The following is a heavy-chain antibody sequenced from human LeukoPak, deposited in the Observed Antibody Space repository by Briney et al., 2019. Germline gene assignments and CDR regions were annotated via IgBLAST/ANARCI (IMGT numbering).Heavy chain of an antibody. Sequence: SETLSLTCAVYGGSFSGYYWSWIRQPPGKGLEWIGEINHSGSTNYNPSLKSRVTISVDTSKNQFSLKLSSVTAADTAVYYCARQETSYYDSSGYYYVRYYYGMDVWGQGTTVTVSS. CDR2: INHSGST. V-gene: IGHV4-34*01. CDR1: GGSFSGYY. D-gene: IGHD3-22*01. CDR3: ARQETSYYDSSGYYYVRYYYGMDV. J-gene: IGHJ6*02.